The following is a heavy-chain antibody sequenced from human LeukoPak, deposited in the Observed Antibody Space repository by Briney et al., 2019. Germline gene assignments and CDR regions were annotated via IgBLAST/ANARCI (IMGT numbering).Heavy chain of an antibody. Sequence: SETLSLTCTVSGASITNYFWGWIRQPPGKGLQWIGYVYSGAYYYNPSLVSRLTVSVDMAKNQFSLGLRSVTAADTAVYYCARLRPRTNYDFSSGYYAFDYWGQGTLVTVSS. V-gene: IGHV4-4*09. D-gene: IGHD3-3*01. CDR2: VYSGAY. J-gene: IGHJ4*02. CDR1: GASITNYF. CDR3: ARLRPRTNYDFSSGYYAFDY.